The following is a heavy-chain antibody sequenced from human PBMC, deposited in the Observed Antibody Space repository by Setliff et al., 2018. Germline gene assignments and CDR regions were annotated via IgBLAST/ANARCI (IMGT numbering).Heavy chain of an antibody. CDR3: AGRHQNTPMGPCDY. D-gene: IGHD3-10*01. Sequence: SETLSLTCTVSGDSINDYYWSWIRQPPGKGLEWIGYRHDNGKSDYNPSLGSRVTISLDTSKNQFSLMLTSVTAADTAIYYCAGRHQNTPMGPCDYWGQGTLVTVSS. V-gene: IGHV4-59*01. J-gene: IGHJ4*02. CDR2: RHDNGKS. CDR1: GDSINDYY.